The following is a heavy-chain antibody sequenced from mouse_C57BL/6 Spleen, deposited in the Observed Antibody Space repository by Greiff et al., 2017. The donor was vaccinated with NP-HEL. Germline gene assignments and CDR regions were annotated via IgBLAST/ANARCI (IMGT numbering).Heavy chain of an antibody. CDR1: GFTFSNYW. D-gene: IGHD1-1*01. V-gene: IGHV6-3*01. CDR2: IRLKSDNYAT. CDR3: TALYGSYWYCDV. J-gene: IGHJ1*03. Sequence: EVKVEESGGGLVQPGGSMKLSCVASGFTFSNYWMNWVRQSPEQGLEWVAQIRLKSDNYATHYAESVKGRFTISRDDSKSSVYLQMNNLRAEDTGIYYCTALYGSYWYCDVWGTGTTVTVSS.